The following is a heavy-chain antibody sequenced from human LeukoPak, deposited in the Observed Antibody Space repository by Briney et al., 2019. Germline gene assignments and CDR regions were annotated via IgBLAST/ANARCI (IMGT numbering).Heavy chain of an antibody. CDR3: AREGYYDILTGYFGPTYYYYGMDV. D-gene: IGHD3-9*01. J-gene: IGHJ6*02. V-gene: IGHV3-48*03. CDR2: ISSSGSTI. Sequence: GESLRLSCAACGFTVSSYEMNWVRQAPGKGLEWVSYISSSGSTIYYADSVKGRFTISRDNAKNSLYLQMNSMRAEDTAVYYCAREGYYDILTGYFGPTYYYYGMDVWGQGTTVTVSS. CDR1: GFTVSSYE.